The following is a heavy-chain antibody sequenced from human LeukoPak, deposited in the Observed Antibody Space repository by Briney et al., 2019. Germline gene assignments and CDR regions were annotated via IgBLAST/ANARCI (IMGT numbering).Heavy chain of an antibody. Sequence: SVKVSCKASGGTFSSYAISWVRQAPGQGLEWMGGIIPIFGTANYAQKFQGRVTITTDESTSTAYMELSSLRSEDTAVYYCLGTHESSGYYYGQPFDYWGQGTLVTVSS. D-gene: IGHD3-22*01. CDR1: GGTFSSYA. J-gene: IGHJ4*02. V-gene: IGHV1-69*05. CDR3: LGTHESSGYYYGQPFDY. CDR2: IIPIFGTA.